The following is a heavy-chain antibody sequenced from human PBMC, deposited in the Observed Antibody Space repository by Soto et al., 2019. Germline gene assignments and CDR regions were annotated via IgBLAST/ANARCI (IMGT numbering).Heavy chain of an antibody. V-gene: IGHV3-64D*08. CDR1: GFTFSSYA. J-gene: IGHJ4*02. Sequence: GSLRLSCSASGFTFSSYAMHWVRQAPGKGLEYVSAISSNGGSTYYADSVKGRFTISRDNSKNTLYLQMSSLRAEDTAVYYCVGNPVDTAMDIDYWGQGTLVTVSS. CDR3: VGNPVDTAMDIDY. D-gene: IGHD5-18*01. CDR2: ISSNGGST.